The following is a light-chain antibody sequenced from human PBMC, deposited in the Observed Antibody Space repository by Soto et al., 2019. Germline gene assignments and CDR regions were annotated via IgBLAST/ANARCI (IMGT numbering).Light chain of an antibody. CDR3: LLSYSVGRV. V-gene: IGLV7-46*01. CDR2: DST. J-gene: IGLJ3*02. Sequence: QAVVTQEPSVTVSPGETVTLTCGSTTGTVTGGHYPYWFQQKPGQAPRTLIYDSTNKMSWTPARFSGSLLGGKAALTLSGAQPEDEADYYCLLSYSVGRVFGGGTKLTVL. CDR1: TGTVTGGHY.